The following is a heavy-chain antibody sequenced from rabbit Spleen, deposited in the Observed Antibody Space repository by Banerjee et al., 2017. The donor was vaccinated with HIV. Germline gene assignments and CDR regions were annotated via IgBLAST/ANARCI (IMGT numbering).Heavy chain of an antibody. V-gene: IGHV1S45*01. CDR3: ARDAAGREDFNL. D-gene: IGHD4-2*01. Sequence: QEQLVESGGGLVQPEGSLTLTCTVSGFSFSSNWICWVRQAPGKGLEWIACIDTNDGDTDYANWPKGRFTISKTSSTTVTLQMTSLTAADTATYFCARDAAGREDFNLWGQGTLVTVS. J-gene: IGHJ4*01. CDR1: GFSFSSNW. CDR2: IDTNDGDT.